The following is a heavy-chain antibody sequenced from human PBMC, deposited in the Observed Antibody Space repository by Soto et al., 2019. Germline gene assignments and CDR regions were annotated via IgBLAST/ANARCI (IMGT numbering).Heavy chain of an antibody. D-gene: IGHD3-3*01. CDR3: ARDDYTYGVY. J-gene: IGHJ4*02. CDR1: GFRFRDYF. V-gene: IGHV3-11*01. Sequence: QMQLVESGGGLVKPGESLRVSCAASGFRFRDYFMSWIRQAPGKGLEWVSYIGPYGNSIYYAASVKGRFTISRDDAKNSLYLDMNNLRAEDTAVYYCARDDYTYGVYWGQGSLVTVSS. CDR2: IGPYGNSI.